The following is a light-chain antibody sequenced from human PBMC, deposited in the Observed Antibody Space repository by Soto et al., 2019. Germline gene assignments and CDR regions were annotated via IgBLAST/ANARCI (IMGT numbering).Light chain of an antibody. CDR3: SSYTITSSPV. Sequence: QSALTQPASVSGSPGQSITISCTGTSSDVGGYDFVSWYRQYPGQAPKILIYEVTHRPSGVPDRFSGSKSGNTASLTISGLQADDEADYYCSSYTITSSPVFGTGTKLTVL. CDR2: EVT. J-gene: IGLJ1*01. V-gene: IGLV2-14*01. CDR1: SSDVGGYDF.